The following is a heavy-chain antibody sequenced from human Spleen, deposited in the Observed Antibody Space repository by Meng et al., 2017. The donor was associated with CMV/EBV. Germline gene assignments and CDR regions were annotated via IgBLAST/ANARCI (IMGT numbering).Heavy chain of an antibody. CDR1: GGSISSSNW. CDR3: ARVHGGCSSSSCTLDP. V-gene: IGHV4-4*02. J-gene: IGHJ5*02. D-gene: IGHD2-2*01. Sequence: GGSISSSNWWTWVRQTPGKGLEWIGEMYHGGRTNYNPSLKSRVTISLDESKDQFSLKLSSVIAADTGVYYCARVHGGCSSSSCTLDPWGQGTLVTVSS. CDR2: MYHGGRT.